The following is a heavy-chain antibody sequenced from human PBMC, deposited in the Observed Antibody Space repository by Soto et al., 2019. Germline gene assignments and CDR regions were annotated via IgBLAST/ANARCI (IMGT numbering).Heavy chain of an antibody. CDR1: GDSYSISTYS. D-gene: IGHD6-19*01. CDR3: AGMPYTSGLRFDP. J-gene: IGHJ5*02. Sequence: SETLSLTCTMSGDSYSISTYSWSWIRQPPGKALQWIGFIYQSGVTSYHPSLASRVSISLDRSNNQCSLKLKSVTAADTAVYFCAGMPYTSGLRFDPWGPGTLVTVS. V-gene: IGHV4-30-2*01. CDR2: IYQSGVT.